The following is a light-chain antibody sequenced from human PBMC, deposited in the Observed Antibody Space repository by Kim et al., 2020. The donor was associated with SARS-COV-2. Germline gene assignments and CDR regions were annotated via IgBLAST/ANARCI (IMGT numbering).Light chain of an antibody. CDR3: SSYGGSNNYV. CDR1: SRDVGGYKY. CDR2: EVS. Sequence: QSALTQPPSASGSPGQSVTISCTGTSRDVGGYKYVSWYQQHPGKAPKLMIYEVSKRPSGVPDRFSGSKSGNTASLTVSGLQAEDEADYYCSSYGGSNNYVFGTGTKVTVL. V-gene: IGLV2-8*01. J-gene: IGLJ1*01.